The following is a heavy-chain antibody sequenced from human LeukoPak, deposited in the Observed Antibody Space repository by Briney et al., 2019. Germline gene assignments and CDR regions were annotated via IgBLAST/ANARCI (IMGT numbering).Heavy chain of an antibody. CDR3: ARDPMYYDILTGYSPYYFDY. D-gene: IGHD3-9*01. V-gene: IGHV3-21*01. CDR2: ISSSSSYI. Sequence: GGSLRLSCAASGFTFSSYSMNWVRQAPGKGLEWVSSISSSSSYICYADSVKGRFTISRDSAKNSLYLQMNSLRAEDTAVYYCARDPMYYDILTGYSPYYFDYWGQGTLVTVSS. J-gene: IGHJ4*02. CDR1: GFTFSSYS.